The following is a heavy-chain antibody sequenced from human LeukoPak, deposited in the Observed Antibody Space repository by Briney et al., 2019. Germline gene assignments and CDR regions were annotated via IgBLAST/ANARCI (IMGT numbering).Heavy chain of an antibody. V-gene: IGHV5-51*01. CDR2: IYPGDSDT. J-gene: IGHJ3*02. D-gene: IGHD3-22*01. Sequence: GESLKISCKGSGYSFTSYWIGWVRQMPGKGLEWMGIIYPGDSDTRYSPSFQGQVTISADKSISTAYLQWSSLKASDTAMYYCARPVYYYDSSGYPPAAFDIWGQGTMVTVSS. CDR1: GYSFTSYW. CDR3: ARPVYYYDSSGYPPAAFDI.